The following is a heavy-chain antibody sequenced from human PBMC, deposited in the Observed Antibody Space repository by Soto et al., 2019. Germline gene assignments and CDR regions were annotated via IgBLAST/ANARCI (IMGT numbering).Heavy chain of an antibody. D-gene: IGHD4-17*01. V-gene: IGHV3-30-3*01. Sequence: QVQLVESGGGVVQPGRSLRLSCAASGFTFSSYAMHWVRQAPGEGLEWVAVISYDGSNKYYADSVKGRFTISRDNSKNTLYLQMNSLRAEDTAVYYCASAPDPFTVTQFDYWGQGTLVTVSS. CDR1: GFTFSSYA. J-gene: IGHJ4*02. CDR3: ASAPDPFTVTQFDY. CDR2: ISYDGSNK.